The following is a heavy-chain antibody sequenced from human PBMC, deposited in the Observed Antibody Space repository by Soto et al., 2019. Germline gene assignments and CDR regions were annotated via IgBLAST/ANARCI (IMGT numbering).Heavy chain of an antibody. J-gene: IGHJ6*03. CDR3: ARDQEDGDYEGWVDYYYYYMDV. Sequence: PGGSLRLSCAASGFTFSSYSMNWVRQAPGKGLEWVSSISSSSSYIYYADSVKGRFTISRDNAKNSLYLQMNSLRAEDTAVYYCARDQEDGDYEGWVDYYYYYMDVWGKGTTVTVSS. D-gene: IGHD4-17*01. V-gene: IGHV3-21*01. CDR1: GFTFSSYS. CDR2: ISSSSSYI.